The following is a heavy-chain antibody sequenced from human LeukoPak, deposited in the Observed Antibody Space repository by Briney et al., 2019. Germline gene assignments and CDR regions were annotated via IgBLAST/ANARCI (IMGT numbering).Heavy chain of an antibody. J-gene: IGHJ4*02. CDR3: AASSIAARDYFDY. Sequence: ASVKVSCKASGYTFTSYGISWVRQAPGQGLEWMGWISAYNGNTNYAQKLQGRVTMTRDTSTSTVYMELSSLRSEDTAVYYCAASSIAARDYFDYWGQGTLVTVSS. CDR2: ISAYNGNT. D-gene: IGHD6-6*01. V-gene: IGHV1-18*01. CDR1: GYTFTSYG.